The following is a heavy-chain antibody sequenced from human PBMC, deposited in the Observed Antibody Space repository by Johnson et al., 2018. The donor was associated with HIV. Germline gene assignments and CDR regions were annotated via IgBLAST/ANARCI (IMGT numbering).Heavy chain of an antibody. D-gene: IGHD6-13*01. CDR2: ISSSGSTI. CDR3: ARDSSSWFTDAFDI. J-gene: IGHJ3*02. V-gene: IGHV3-48*04. CDR1: GFTFSSYA. Sequence: VQLVESGGGLVQPGGSLRLSCASSGFTFSSYAMSWVRQAPGKGLEWVSYISSSGSTIYYADSVKGRFTISRDNAKNSLYLQMNSLRAEDTAVYYCARDSSSWFTDAFDIWGRGTMVTVSS.